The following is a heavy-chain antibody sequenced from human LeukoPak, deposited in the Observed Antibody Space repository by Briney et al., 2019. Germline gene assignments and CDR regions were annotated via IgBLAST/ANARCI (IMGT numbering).Heavy chain of an antibody. J-gene: IGHJ4*02. D-gene: IGHD6-13*01. Sequence: GGSLRLSCAASGFTFSNYWMSWVRQAPGKGLEWVANIKKDGSEKYYVGSVKGRFTISRDNAKNSMYLQMNSLRAEDTAVYYCARGLYSSTTYYFDYWGQGTLVTVSS. V-gene: IGHV3-7*03. CDR2: IKKDGSEK. CDR1: GFTFSNYW. CDR3: ARGLYSSTTYYFDY.